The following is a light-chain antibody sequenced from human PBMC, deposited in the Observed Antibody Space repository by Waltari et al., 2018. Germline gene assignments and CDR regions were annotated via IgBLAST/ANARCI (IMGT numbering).Light chain of an antibody. V-gene: IGLV2-23*01. CDR1: KNDIGPYNF. J-gene: IGLJ2*01. CDR2: EAT. CDR3: CSYAGGSRVI. Sequence: QSALTQPASLSGSPGQSITISCAGTKNDIGPYNFVPWFQQFPGQAPKLIVSEATKRPSGVSYRFSGSKSGNTASLTISGLQAEDEADYYCCSYAGGSRVIFGGGTKLTVL.